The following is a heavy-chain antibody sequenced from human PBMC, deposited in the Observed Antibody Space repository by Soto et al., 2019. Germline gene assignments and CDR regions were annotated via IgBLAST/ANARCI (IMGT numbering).Heavy chain of an antibody. J-gene: IGHJ4*02. CDR1: GFTVSSNY. CDR3: ARGLYSGWHYLDY. Sequence: GGSLRLSCAASGFTVSSNYMSWVRQAPGKGLEWVSVIYSGGSTYYADSVKGRFTISRDNSKNTLYLQMNGLRAEDTAVYYCARGLYSGWHYLDYWGQGTLVTVSS. V-gene: IGHV3-66*01. D-gene: IGHD5-12*01. CDR2: IYSGGST.